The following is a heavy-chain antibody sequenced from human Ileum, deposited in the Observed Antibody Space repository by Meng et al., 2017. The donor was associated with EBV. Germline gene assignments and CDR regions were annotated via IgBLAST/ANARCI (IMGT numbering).Heavy chain of an antibody. CDR2: ISAYNGDI. Sequence: QVHLVQYGAEVKNIGASVKVSCKASGYTFSSYSFSWVRQAPGQGLEWMGWISAYNGDIKYAQKFRDRVTMTTDTSTSTAYMDLRGLRSDDTAVYYCARDHASSSQLLDYWGQGTLVTVSS. V-gene: IGHV1-18*04. D-gene: IGHD6-6*01. CDR1: GYTFSSYS. J-gene: IGHJ4*02. CDR3: ARDHASSSQLLDY.